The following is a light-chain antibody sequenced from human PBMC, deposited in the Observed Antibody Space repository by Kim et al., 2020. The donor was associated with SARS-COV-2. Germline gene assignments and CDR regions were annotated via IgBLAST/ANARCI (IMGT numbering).Light chain of an antibody. CDR2: RDN. J-gene: IGLJ1*01. CDR3: QAWDSSIYV. V-gene: IGLV3-1*01. CDR1: KLGDKY. Sequence: GSHGQTASITCSGDKLGDKYASWYQQKPAQSPVVVIFRDNRRPSGIPERFSGSNSGNTATLTISGTQAMDEAVYYCQAWDSSIYVFGTGTKVTVL.